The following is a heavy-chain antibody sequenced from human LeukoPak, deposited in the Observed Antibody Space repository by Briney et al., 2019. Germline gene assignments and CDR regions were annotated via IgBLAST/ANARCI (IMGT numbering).Heavy chain of an antibody. Sequence: GGSLRHSRTGSGFTFSHYRMHWVRPAPGKGPGWVAVISCGGSNEYYADSVKGRFTISRDNSKNTLFVQMNSLRPEDTAVYHCAKVALFSGYYPPFDFWGQGTLVTVSS. D-gene: IGHD3-22*01. CDR1: GFTFSHYR. V-gene: IGHV3-30*18. CDR2: ISCGGSNE. J-gene: IGHJ4*02. CDR3: AKVALFSGYYPPFDF.